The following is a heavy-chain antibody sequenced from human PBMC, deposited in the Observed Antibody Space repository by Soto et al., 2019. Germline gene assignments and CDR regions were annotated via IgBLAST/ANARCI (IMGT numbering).Heavy chain of an antibody. CDR1: GGSISSYY. CDR3: ARSTVVVPAAIVGEYFQH. V-gene: IGHV4-59*01. D-gene: IGHD2-2*02. J-gene: IGHJ1*01. Sequence: SETLSLTCTVSGGSISSYYWSWIRHPPGKGLEWIGYIYYSGSTNYNPSLKSRVTISVDTSKNQFSLKLSSVTAADTAVYYCARSTVVVPAAIVGEYFQHWGQGTLVTVSS. CDR2: IYYSGST.